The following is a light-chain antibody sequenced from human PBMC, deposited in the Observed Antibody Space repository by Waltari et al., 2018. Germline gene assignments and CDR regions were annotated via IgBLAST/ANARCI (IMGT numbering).Light chain of an antibody. CDR3: QQYGSSLQA. V-gene: IGKV3-20*01. CDR1: QSVSSSY. CDR2: GAS. J-gene: IGKJ3*01. Sequence: EIVLTQSPGTLSLSPGERATLSCRASQSVSSSYLAWYQQKPGQAPRLLIYGASSRATGIPDRFSGSGSGTDFTLTISRLEPEDFAVYYCQQYGSSLQAFGPGTKVDIK.